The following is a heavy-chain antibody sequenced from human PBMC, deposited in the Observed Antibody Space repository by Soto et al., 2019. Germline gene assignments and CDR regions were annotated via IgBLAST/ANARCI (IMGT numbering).Heavy chain of an antibody. CDR2: IYYSGST. Sequence: QVHLEASGPGLVKPSETLSLICTVSGGSLNNADYFWSWIRHHPENGLEWIGYIYYSGSTRYNPSFTTRATLAIDTSKNQFSLRLKSVTVADTAVYFCARDADYGGSRGGMDVWGRGTTVTVSS. D-gene: IGHD4-17*01. CDR1: GGSLNNADYF. V-gene: IGHV4-31*03. J-gene: IGHJ6*02. CDR3: ARDADYGGSRGGMDV.